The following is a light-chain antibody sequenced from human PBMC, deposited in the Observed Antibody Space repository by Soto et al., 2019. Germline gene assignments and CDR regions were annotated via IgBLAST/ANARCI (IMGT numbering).Light chain of an antibody. CDR1: SSDIGAYDY. CDR3: SSFTTTSTHV. J-gene: IGLJ1*01. Sequence: LTHPASLSGSPGQSITISCTGTSSDIGAYDYVSWFQQHPGKAPKLMISEVNNRPSGVSNRFSASKSGNTAYLTISGLQVEDEAEYFCSSFTTTSTHVFGTGTKVTVL. CDR2: EVN. V-gene: IGLV2-14*01.